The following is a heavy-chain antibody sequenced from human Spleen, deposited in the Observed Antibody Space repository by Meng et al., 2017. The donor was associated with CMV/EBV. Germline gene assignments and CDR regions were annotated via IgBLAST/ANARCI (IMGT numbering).Heavy chain of an antibody. CDR1: GFTFSDYY. D-gene: IGHD6-19*01. CDR2: ISTSSRTI. Sequence: GESLKISCAASGFTFSDYYMSWIRQAPGKGLVWVSYISTSSRTIDYADSVKGRFTISRDNAKNSLYLQMDSLRAEDTAVYYCARDLVAVAGPPGYGMDVWGQGTTVTVSS. CDR3: ARDLVAVAGPPGYGMDV. J-gene: IGHJ6*02. V-gene: IGHV3-11*01.